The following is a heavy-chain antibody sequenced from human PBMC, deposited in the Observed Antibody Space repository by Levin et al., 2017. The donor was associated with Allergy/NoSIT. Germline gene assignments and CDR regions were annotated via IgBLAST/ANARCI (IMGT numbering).Heavy chain of an antibody. CDR1: GGTFNSFA. D-gene: IGHD5-18*01. J-gene: IGHJ4*02. CDR2: IVPMFGLT. V-gene: IGHV1-69*13. Sequence: ASVKVSCKASGGTFNSFAITWVRQVPGQGLEWMGGIVPMFGLTAYAQKFQGRLTITADASTSTGYMELSGLRSEDTALYYCATINTAMVTALVYWGQGTLVTVSS. CDR3: ATINTAMVTALVY.